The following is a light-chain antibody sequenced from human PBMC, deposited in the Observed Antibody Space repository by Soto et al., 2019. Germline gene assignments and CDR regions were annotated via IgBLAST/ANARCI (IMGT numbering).Light chain of an antibody. CDR1: QSVSRS. CDR3: QQRSNR. V-gene: IGKV3-11*01. CDR2: DAS. J-gene: IGKJ4*01. Sequence: EIVLTQSPATLSLSPGDRAVVSCRASQSVSRSLTWYQHKPGQAPRLLIYDASTRATGIPRRFSGSGSGTDFTLTISSLEPEDFAVYYCQQRSNRFGGGTKVEIK.